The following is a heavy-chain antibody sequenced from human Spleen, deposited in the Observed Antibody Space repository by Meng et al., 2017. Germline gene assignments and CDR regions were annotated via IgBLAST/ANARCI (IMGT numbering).Heavy chain of an antibody. J-gene: IGHJ4*02. D-gene: IGHD5-12*01. CDR3: ARDPASVATSFDY. CDR2: INSDGSGA. CDR1: GFTFSSFE. Sequence: GESLKISCAASGFTFSSFEMNWVRQAPGKGLEWVSYINSDGSGAIYADSVKGRFTISRDNSKNTLYLQMNSLRAEDTAVYYCARDPASVATSFDYWGQGTLVTVSS. V-gene: IGHV3-74*01.